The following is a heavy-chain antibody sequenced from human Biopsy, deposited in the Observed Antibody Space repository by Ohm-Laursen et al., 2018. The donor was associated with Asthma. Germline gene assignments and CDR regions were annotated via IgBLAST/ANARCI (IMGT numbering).Heavy chain of an antibody. Sequence: SLRLSCAASGFAVSDYYMTWMRQAPGKGLEWVSSISSSGSTTYPAESVKGRFTISRDNAQKSLFLQMGSLRAEDTAIYYCARVFESSEWGPFYHFGLDVWGQGTTVAVS. CDR3: ARVFESSEWGPFYHFGLDV. V-gene: IGHV3-11*01. CDR1: GFAVSDYY. J-gene: IGHJ6*02. D-gene: IGHD6-25*01. CDR2: ISSSGSTT.